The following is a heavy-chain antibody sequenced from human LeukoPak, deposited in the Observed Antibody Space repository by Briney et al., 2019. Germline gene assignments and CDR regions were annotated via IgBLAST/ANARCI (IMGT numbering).Heavy chain of an antibody. D-gene: IGHD5-18*01. J-gene: IGHJ4*02. CDR1: GFTVSSNY. CDR3: ARERDTAMVICD. CDR2: IYSGGST. Sequence: GGSLRLSCAASGFTVSSNYMSWVRKAPGKGLEWVSVIYSGGSTYYADSVKGRFTISRDNSKNTLYLQMNSLRAEDTAVYYCARERDTAMVICDWGQGTLVTVSS. V-gene: IGHV3-66*01.